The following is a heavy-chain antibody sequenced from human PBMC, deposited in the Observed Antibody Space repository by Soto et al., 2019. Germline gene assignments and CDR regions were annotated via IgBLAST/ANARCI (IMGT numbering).Heavy chain of an antibody. CDR3: ARDLQADY. CDR2: INPSGGTA. J-gene: IGHJ4*02. Sequence: SVKVSCKASGYTFTSYYMHWVRQAPGQGLEWMGGINPSGGTADYAQKFQGRVTMTADESTSTAYMELSSLRSEDTAVYYCARDLQADYWGQGTLVTVSS. CDR1: GYTFTSYY. V-gene: IGHV1-69*13.